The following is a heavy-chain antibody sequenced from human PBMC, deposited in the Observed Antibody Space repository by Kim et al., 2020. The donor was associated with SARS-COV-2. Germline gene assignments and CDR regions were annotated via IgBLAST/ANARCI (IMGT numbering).Heavy chain of an antibody. J-gene: IGHJ4*02. CDR1: GDSINSGLYY. V-gene: IGHV4-39*01. CDR3: ARVIAVAGIPDY. Sequence: SETLSLTCTVSGDSINSGLYYWAWIRQPPGKGLDWIGFVYHRGTTYYNPSLKSRVTISIDTSKNQFSLNLSSVTAADTAVYYCARVIAVAGIPDYWGQGTPGTVPS. CDR2: VYHRGTT. D-gene: IGHD6-19*01.